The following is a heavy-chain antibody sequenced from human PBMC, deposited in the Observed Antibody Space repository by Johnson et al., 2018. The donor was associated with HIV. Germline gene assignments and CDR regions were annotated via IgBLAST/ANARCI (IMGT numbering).Heavy chain of an antibody. CDR1: GFTFSSYG. CDR2: ISYDGSNK. D-gene: IGHD3-3*01. J-gene: IGHJ3*02. Sequence: QVQLVESGGGVVQPGRSLRLSCAASGFTFSSYGMHWVRQAPGKGLEWVAVISYDGSNKYYADAVRGRCIISRDNSKNTLYLQKNSLRVEDTAVYYCVKVNLFYPPSKDGFEIWGQGTMVTVSS. CDR3: VKVNLFYPPSKDGFEI. V-gene: IGHV3-30*18.